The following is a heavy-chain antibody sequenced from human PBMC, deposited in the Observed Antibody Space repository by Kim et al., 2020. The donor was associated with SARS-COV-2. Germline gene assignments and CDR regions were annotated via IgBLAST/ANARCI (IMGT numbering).Heavy chain of an antibody. V-gene: IGHV4-39*07. CDR2: IYYSGST. CDR3: ARDIEGNTAMGSYYFDY. D-gene: IGHD5-18*01. Sequence: SETLSLTCTVSGGSISSSSYYWGWIRQPPGKGLEWIGSIYYSGSTYYNPSLKSRVTISVDTSKNQFSLKLSSVTAADTAVYYCARDIEGNTAMGSYYFDYWGQGTLVTVSS. CDR1: GGSISSSSYY. J-gene: IGHJ4*02.